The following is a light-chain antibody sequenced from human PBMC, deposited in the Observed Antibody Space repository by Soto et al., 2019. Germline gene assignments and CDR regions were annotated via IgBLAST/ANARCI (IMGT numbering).Light chain of an antibody. V-gene: IGKV3-15*01. Sequence: EIVMTQSPATLSVFPGERATLSCRASQSVNNNLAWYQQRPGQAPRLLIFGASTRATGFPARFSGSGSGTEFTLTISSLQSEDFAVYYCQQYKDWPHTFGQGTKVDIK. J-gene: IGKJ1*01. CDR3: QQYKDWPHT. CDR1: QSVNNN. CDR2: GAS.